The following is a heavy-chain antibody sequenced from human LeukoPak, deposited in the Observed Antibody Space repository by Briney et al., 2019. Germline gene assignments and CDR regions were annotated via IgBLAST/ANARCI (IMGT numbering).Heavy chain of an antibody. Sequence: GGSLRLSCAASGFTFSSYAMSWVRQAPGKGLEWVSAISGSGGSTYYADSVKGRFTISRDNSKNTLYLQMGSLRTEDMAVYYCARVGDQDAFDIWGQGTVVTVSS. CDR2: ISGSGGST. CDR3: ARVGDQDAFDI. D-gene: IGHD2-21*01. V-gene: IGHV3-23*01. J-gene: IGHJ3*02. CDR1: GFTFSSYA.